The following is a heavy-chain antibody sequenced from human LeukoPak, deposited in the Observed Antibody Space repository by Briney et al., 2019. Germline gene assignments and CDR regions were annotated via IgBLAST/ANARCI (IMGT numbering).Heavy chain of an antibody. CDR3: VSDWYKFYY. V-gene: IGHV3-66*01. CDR2: IYSGGST. CDR1: EFSVGSNY. J-gene: IGHJ4*02. Sequence: GGSLRLSCAASEFSVGSNYMTWVRQAPGKGLEWVSLIYSGGSTYYADSVKGRFTISRDNSKNTLYLQMNSLRAEDTAVYYCVSDWYKFYYWGQGTLVTVSS. D-gene: IGHD1-14*01.